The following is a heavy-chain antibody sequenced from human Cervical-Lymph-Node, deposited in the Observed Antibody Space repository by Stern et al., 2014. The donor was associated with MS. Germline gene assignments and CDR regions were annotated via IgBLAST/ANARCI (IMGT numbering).Heavy chain of an antibody. V-gene: IGHV4-59*08. CDR2: ISHGETT. J-gene: IGHJ4*02. CDR1: GGSISSRY. Sequence: VQLVESGPGLVKPSETLSLTCAVSGGSISSRYWGWIRQPPGKGLEWIGLISHGETTKYTPSLKCRVTISLDPPKNHFSLKVPALTAADTAVYYCARLSTAVDFWGQGTLVTVSS. CDR3: ARLSTAVDF.